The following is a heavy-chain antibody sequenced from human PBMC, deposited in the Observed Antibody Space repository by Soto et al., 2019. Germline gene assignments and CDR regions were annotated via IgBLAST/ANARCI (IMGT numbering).Heavy chain of an antibody. Sequence: QVQLVQSGAEVKKPGASVKVSCKASGYTFTSYGISWVRQAPGQGLEWMGWISAYNGNTNYAQKLQGRVTMTTDTPTSTAYMERRSLRSDDTAVYYCASTIAAAAIYGMDVWGQGTTVTVSS. D-gene: IGHD6-13*01. CDR1: GYTFTSYG. CDR2: ISAYNGNT. CDR3: ASTIAAAAIYGMDV. J-gene: IGHJ6*02. V-gene: IGHV1-18*01.